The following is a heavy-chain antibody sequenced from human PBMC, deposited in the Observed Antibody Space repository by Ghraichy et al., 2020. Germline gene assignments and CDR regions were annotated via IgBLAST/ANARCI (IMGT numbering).Heavy chain of an antibody. V-gene: IGHV3-21*01. Sequence: GGSLRLSCAASGFTYSSYNMPWVRQAPGKGLEWVSSISSSNIYIYNADSVKGRFTISRDNAKNSLYLQMNSLRAEDTAVYYCARDLDYYDSSGYYDYFGHGTPVT. J-gene: IGHJ4*01. CDR1: GFTYSSYN. D-gene: IGHD3-22*01. CDR2: ISSSNIYI. CDR3: ARDLDYYDSSGYYDY.